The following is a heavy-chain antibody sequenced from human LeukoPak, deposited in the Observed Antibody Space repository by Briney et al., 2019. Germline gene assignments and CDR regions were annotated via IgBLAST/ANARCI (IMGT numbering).Heavy chain of an antibody. J-gene: IGHJ4*02. D-gene: IGHD5-12*01. CDR3: ARHPGYSGYDFDY. Sequence: ASVKVSCKASRYTFTGYYMHWVRQAPGQGLEWMGWINPNSGGTNYAQKFQGRVTMTRDTSISTAYMELSRLRSDDTAVYYCARHPGYSGYDFDYWGQGTLVTVSS. CDR2: INPNSGGT. V-gene: IGHV1-2*02. CDR1: RYTFTGYY.